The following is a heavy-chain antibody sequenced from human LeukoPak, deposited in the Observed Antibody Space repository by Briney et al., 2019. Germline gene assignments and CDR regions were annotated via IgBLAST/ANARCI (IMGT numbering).Heavy chain of an antibody. CDR1: GYTFTSFT. CDR3: ARAPGALHFDQ. D-gene: IGHD1-26*01. V-gene: IGHV1-3*01. J-gene: IGHJ5*02. Sequence: ASVKVSCTASGYTFTSFTIHWVRQAPGQRLEWMGWINAGDGDTKYSQKFQGRLTITRDTTASTVYLDLSSLRSEDTAVYYCARAPGALHFDQWGQGTLVTVTS. CDR2: INAGDGDT.